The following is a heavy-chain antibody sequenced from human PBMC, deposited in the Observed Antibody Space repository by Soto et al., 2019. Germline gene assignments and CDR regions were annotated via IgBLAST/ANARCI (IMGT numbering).Heavy chain of an antibody. CDR2: IYPSGMP. J-gene: IGHJ4*02. Sequence: NPSYTLSITCTVSGGSISNAAYSWSWIRQPPGKGLEWIGYIYPSGMPFYNPSLRSRVTISIDRSNDQFSLNLKSVTAADTAVYYCARERGGYGLFDSWGQGTLVTVSS. CDR1: GGSISNAAYS. V-gene: IGHV4-30-2*01. D-gene: IGHD5-18*01. CDR3: ARERGGYGLFDS.